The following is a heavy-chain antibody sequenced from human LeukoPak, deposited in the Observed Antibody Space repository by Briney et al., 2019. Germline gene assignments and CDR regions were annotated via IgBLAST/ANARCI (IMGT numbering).Heavy chain of an antibody. D-gene: IGHD6-13*01. J-gene: IGHJ4*02. CDR1: GFTFSGYA. CDR3: ARASSSYFYYFDY. V-gene: IGHV3-30*03. CDR2: ISYDATDK. Sequence: PGGSLRLSCAASGFTFSGYAMSWVRQAPGKGLEWVAVISYDATDKYYADSVKGRFTLSRDNSKNTLYLQTNTLRAEDTAVYYCARASSSYFYYFDYWGQGTLVTVSS.